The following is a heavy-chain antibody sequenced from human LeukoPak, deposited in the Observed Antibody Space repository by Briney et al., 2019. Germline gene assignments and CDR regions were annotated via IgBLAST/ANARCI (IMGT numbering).Heavy chain of an antibody. D-gene: IGHD1-26*01. CDR1: GGTFSSYA. CDR2: IIPILGTA. V-gene: IGHV1-69*05. CDR3: ARDRGYSGSYEGAFDI. J-gene: IGHJ3*02. Sequence: ASVKVSCKASGGTFSSYAISWVRQAPGQGLEWMGGIIPILGTANYAQKFQGRVTITTDESTSTAYMELSSLRSEDTAVYYCARDRGYSGSYEGAFDIWGQGTMVTVSS.